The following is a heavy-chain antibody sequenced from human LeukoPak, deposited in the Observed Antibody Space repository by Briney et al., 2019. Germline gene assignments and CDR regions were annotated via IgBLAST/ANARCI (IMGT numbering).Heavy chain of an antibody. J-gene: IGHJ6*03. Sequence: SETLSLTCAVSGGSFSGYYCSWIRQPPRKGLEWIGEINHSGSTNYNPSLKSRVTISVDTSKNQFSLKLSSVTAADTAVYYCARGFVVVPASYYYMDVWGKGTTVTVSS. CDR1: GGSFSGYY. CDR3: ARGFVVVPASYYYMDV. CDR2: INHSGST. D-gene: IGHD2-2*01. V-gene: IGHV4-34*01.